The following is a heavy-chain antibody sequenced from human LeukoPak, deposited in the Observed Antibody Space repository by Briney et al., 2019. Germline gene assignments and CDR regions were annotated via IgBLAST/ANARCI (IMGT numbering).Heavy chain of an antibody. CDR1: GFTFSGHW. V-gene: IGHV3-30*03. J-gene: IGHJ3*01. CDR3: ARDRDCSRTSCFNAFDV. Sequence: GGSLRLSCAASGFTFSGHWMSWVRQAPGKGLEWVAVISHDGNDQYYADSVKDRFTISRDNSKNALYLQMNSLRLEDTAVYYCARDRDCSRTSCFNAFDVWGQGTMAIVSS. D-gene: IGHD2-2*01. CDR2: ISHDGNDQ.